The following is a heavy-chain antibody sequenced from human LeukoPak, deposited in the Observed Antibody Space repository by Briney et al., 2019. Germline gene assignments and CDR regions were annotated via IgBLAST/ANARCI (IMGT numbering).Heavy chain of an antibody. J-gene: IGHJ4*02. V-gene: IGHV4-34*01. Sequence: SETLSLTCAVYGGSFSGYYWSWIRQPPGKGLEWIGEINHSGSTNYNPSLKSRVTISVDTSKNQFSLKLSSVTAAGTAVYYCARGHSGIPIDYWGQGTLVTVSS. CDR1: GGSFSGYY. D-gene: IGHD3-10*01. CDR2: INHSGST. CDR3: ARGHSGIPIDY.